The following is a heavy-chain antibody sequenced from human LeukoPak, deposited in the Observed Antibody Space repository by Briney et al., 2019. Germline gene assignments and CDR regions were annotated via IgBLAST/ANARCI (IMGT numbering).Heavy chain of an antibody. CDR2: ISSGGSVM. J-gene: IGHJ4*02. V-gene: IGHV3-48*01. Sequence: GGSLRLSCAASGFIFSSYAMSWVRQAPGKGPEWISYISSGGSVMHYADSVKGRFTISRDNVENSLYLQMNSLRVEDTAVYYCTRDLEYWGQGVLVTVSS. CDR1: GFIFSSYA. CDR3: TRDLEY.